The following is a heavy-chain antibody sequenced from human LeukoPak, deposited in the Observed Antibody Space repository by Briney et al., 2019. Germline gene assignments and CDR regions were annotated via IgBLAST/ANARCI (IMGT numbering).Heavy chain of an antibody. CDR2: INAGNGNT. D-gene: IGHD2/OR15-2a*01. CDR1: GYTFTSYA. J-gene: IGHJ3*02. V-gene: IGHV1-3*01. CDR3: ARVSESLLAFDI. Sequence: ASVKVSCKASGYTFTSYAMHWVRQAPGQRLEWMGWINAGNGNTKYSQKFQGRVTITRDTSASTAYMELSSQRSEDTAVYYCARVSESLLAFDIWGQGTMVTASS.